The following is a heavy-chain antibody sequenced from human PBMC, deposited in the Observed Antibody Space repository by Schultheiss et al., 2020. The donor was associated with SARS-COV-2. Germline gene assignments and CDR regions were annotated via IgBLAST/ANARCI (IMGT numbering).Heavy chain of an antibody. CDR1: GFTFSSYA. V-gene: IGHV3-23*01. CDR2: ISGSGGST. CDR3: GRSGYYDSSGYPPDY. D-gene: IGHD3-22*01. J-gene: IGHJ4*02. Sequence: GGSLRLSCAASGFTFSSYAMTWVRQAPGKGLEWVSGISGSGGSTYYADSVKGRFTISRDNSKNTLYLQMNSLRAEDTAVYYCGRSGYYDSSGYPPDYWGQGTLVTVSS.